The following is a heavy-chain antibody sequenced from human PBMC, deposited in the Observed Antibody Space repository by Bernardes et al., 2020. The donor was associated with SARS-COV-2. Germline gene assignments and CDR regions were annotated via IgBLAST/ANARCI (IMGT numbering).Heavy chain of an antibody. J-gene: IGHJ6*02. D-gene: IGHD2-2*01. CDR3: ARAGRSSTSFFYYYYGMDV. V-gene: IGHV1-2*02. Sequence: ASVKVSCKASGYTFTGSYMHWVRQAPGQGHEWMGWTNTNSGGTNYAQKFQGGVTMTRDTSISTAYMELSRLRSDDTAVYYCARAGRSSTSFFYYYYGMDVWGQGTTVTVSS. CDR2: TNTNSGGT. CDR1: GYTFTGSY.